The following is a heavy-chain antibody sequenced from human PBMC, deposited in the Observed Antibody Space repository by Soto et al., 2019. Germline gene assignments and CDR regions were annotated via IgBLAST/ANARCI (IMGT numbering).Heavy chain of an antibody. D-gene: IGHD3-3*01. CDR1: GGSISSYY. J-gene: IGHJ3*02. Sequence: SETLSLTCTVSGGSISSYYWSWIRQPAGKGLEWIGRIYTSGSTNYNPSLKSRVTMSVDTSKNQFSLKLSSVTAADTAVYYCAGGDYDFWSGYWQVDFDIWGQGTMVTVSS. CDR3: AGGDYDFWSGYWQVDFDI. V-gene: IGHV4-4*07. CDR2: IYTSGST.